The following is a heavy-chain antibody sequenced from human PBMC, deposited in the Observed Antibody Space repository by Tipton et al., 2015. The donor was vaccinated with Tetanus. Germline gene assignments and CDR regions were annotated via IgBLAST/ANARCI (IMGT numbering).Heavy chain of an antibody. D-gene: IGHD5-18*01. CDR3: ARGARGYTYG. V-gene: IGHV4-30-4*01. CDR2: IYKSGNT. Sequence: TLSLTCSVSVGSISSGDYYWSWVRQSPGEGLQWIGHIYKSGNTYYKPSLKSRVAISIDASKNQFSLNLTSVTAADTAVYYCARGARGYTYGWGQGTLVTVSS. J-gene: IGHJ4*02. CDR1: VGSISSGDYY.